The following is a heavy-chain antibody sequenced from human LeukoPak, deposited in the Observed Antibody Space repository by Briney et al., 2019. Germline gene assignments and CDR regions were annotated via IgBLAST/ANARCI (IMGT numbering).Heavy chain of an antibody. D-gene: IGHD5-24*01. J-gene: IGHJ3*02. CDR3: ARAGRWLQLDYASDI. CDR1: GFSVSNNY. CDR2: IYSGSST. V-gene: IGHV3-53*01. Sequence: PGGSLRLSCAASGFSVSNNYMSWVRQAPGKGLEWVSVIYSGSSTYYADSVKGRFTISRDNSKNTLYLQMNSLRAEDTAVYYCARAGRWLQLDYASDIWGQGTMVTVSS.